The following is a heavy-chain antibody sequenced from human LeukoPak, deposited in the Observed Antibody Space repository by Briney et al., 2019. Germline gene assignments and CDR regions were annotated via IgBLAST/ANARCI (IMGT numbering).Heavy chain of an antibody. CDR2: IRQDGSEK. V-gene: IGHV3-7*01. Sequence: GGSLRLSCAASGFTFNSYWMSWVRQAPGKGLEWVANIRQDGSEKYYADSVKGRFTISRDNSKNTLYLQMNSLRAEDTAVYYCARDQDYDSSGYTYYYYGMDVWGQGTTVTVSS. CDR1: GFTFNSYW. D-gene: IGHD3-22*01. CDR3: ARDQDYDSSGYTYYYYGMDV. J-gene: IGHJ6*02.